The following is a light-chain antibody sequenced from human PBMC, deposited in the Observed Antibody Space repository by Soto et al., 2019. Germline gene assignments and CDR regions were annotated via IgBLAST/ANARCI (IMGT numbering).Light chain of an antibody. CDR2: EGS. V-gene: IGLV2-23*01. CDR1: SSDVGSYNL. CDR3: CSYAGTSTPVV. J-gene: IGLJ2*01. Sequence: QSVLTQPASVSGSPGQSITISCTGTSSDVGSYNLVSWYQQHPGKAPKLMIYEGSKRPSGVSNRFSGSKSGNTASLTISGPQPQDEADYYCCSYAGTSTPVVFGGGTKLTVL.